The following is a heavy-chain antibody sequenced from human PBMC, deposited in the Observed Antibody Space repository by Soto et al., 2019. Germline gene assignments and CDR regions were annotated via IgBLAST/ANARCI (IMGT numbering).Heavy chain of an antibody. V-gene: IGHV3-30-3*01. CDR2: ISYDGSNK. J-gene: IGHJ3*02. D-gene: IGHD6-19*01. Sequence: QVQLVESGGGVVQPGRSLRLSCAASGFTFSSYAMHWVRQAPGKGLEWVAVISYDGSNKYYADSVKGRFTISRDNSKNTLYLQMNSLRAEDTAVYYCARAMAVAGNGAFDIWGQGTMVTVSS. CDR1: GFTFSSYA. CDR3: ARAMAVAGNGAFDI.